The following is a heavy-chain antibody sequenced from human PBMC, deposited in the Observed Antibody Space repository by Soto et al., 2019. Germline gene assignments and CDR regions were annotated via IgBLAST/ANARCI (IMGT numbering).Heavy chain of an antibody. Sequence: EVQLVESGGGLVQRGGSLRLSCAASGLTLSTYSWNWVRQAPRKGLEWVSYISGSSNTIYYADSVKGRFTISRDNAKNSLYLQMNSLRDEDTAVYFCARGFDLQYGMDVWGQGTTVTVSS. CDR1: GLTLSTYS. D-gene: IGHD3-10*01. J-gene: IGHJ6*02. V-gene: IGHV3-48*02. CDR2: ISGSSNTI. CDR3: ARGFDLQYGMDV.